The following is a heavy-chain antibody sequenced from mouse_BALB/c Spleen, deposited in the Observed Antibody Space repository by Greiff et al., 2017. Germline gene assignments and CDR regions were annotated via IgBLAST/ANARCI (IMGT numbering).Heavy chain of an antibody. J-gene: IGHJ4*01. CDR1: GYTFTSYV. Sequence: VQLKESGPELVKPGASVKMSCKASGYTFTSYVMHWVKQKPGQGLEWIGYINPYNDGTKYNEKFKGKATLTSDKSSSTAYMELSSLTSEDSAVYYCARGGGYYGSSPYYYAMDYWGQGTSVTVSS. CDR3: ARGGGYYGSSPYYYAMDY. V-gene: IGHV1-14*01. CDR2: INPYNDGT. D-gene: IGHD1-1*01.